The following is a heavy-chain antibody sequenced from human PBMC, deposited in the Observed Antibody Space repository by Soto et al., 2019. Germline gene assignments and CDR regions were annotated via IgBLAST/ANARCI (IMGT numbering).Heavy chain of an antibody. J-gene: IGHJ6*02. CDR3: ARWDSSGWYLMAWENCGMDV. D-gene: IGHD6-13*01. Sequence: QVQLVQSGAEVKKPGASVKVSCKASGYTFTSYDINWVRQATGQGLEWMGWMNPHSGNTGYAQKCQGRVTMTRNTAXXTXYXXLSSLRSEDTAVYYCARWDSSGWYLMAWENCGMDVWGQGTTVTVSS. V-gene: IGHV1-8*01. CDR2: MNPHSGNT. CDR1: GYTFTSYD.